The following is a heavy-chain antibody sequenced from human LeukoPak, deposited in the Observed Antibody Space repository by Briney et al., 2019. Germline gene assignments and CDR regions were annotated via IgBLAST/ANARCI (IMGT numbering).Heavy chain of an antibody. Sequence: GGALKISCKGSGYSFTSYWMGWVRQMTGKGVEWMGIIYPGDSDTKYSPSFQGQVTTSAHKPSRPAHLQCSNLKASDTAMYYCARHAPAPEYYDFWSGYYGGRYLHYWAQGTRVTVSS. CDR3: ARHAPAPEYYDFWSGYYGGRYLHY. V-gene: IGHV5-51*01. CDR2: IYPGDSDT. CDR1: GYSFTSYW. J-gene: IGHJ4*02. D-gene: IGHD3-3*01.